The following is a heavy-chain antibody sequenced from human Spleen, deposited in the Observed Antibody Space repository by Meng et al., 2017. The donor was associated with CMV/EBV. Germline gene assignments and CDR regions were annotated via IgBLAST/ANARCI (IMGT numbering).Heavy chain of an antibody. Sequence: GESLKISCVVSGFTFSSYAMTWVRQAPGKGLEWVAGVTNSANTYYADSVKGRFTISRDISKNTLFLQMSSLRVADTALYFCAKPRGDYELFDYWGRGTLVTV. D-gene: IGHD4-17*01. V-gene: IGHV3-23*01. CDR1: GFTFSSYA. CDR3: AKPRGDYELFDY. J-gene: IGHJ4*02. CDR2: VTNSANT.